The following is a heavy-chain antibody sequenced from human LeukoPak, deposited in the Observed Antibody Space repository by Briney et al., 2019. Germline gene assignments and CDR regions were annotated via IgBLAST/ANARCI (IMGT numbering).Heavy chain of an antibody. CDR3: ARGTYCGGDCYYFDY. V-gene: IGHV4-59*01. CDR2: IYYTGST. CDR1: GGSISSYY. D-gene: IGHD2-21*02. J-gene: IGHJ4*02. Sequence: SETLSLTCTVSGGSISSYYWTWIRQPSGKGLEWIGYIYYTGSTNYNPSLKNRVTISGDTSKRQFSLELNSVTAADAAVYYCARGTYCGGDCYYFDYWGQGTLVTVSS.